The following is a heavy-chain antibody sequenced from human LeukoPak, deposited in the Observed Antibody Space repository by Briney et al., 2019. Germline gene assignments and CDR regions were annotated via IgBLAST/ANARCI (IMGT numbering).Heavy chain of an antibody. V-gene: IGHV4-31*03. CDR1: GGSINSDDYY. D-gene: IGHD1-1*01. CDR2: ISYRGST. Sequence: PSETLSLTCTVSGGSINSDDYYWSWIRQHPGKGLEWIGYISYRGSTYYNPSLKSRVTISLDTSKNQFSLRLSSVTAADTAVYYCARRVPDDNVDSDFWGQGTLVTVSS. J-gene: IGHJ4*02. CDR3: ARRVPDDNVDSDF.